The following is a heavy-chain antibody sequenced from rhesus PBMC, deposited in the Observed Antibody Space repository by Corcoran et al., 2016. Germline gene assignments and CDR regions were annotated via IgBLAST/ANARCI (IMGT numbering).Heavy chain of an antibody. CDR1: GGYIRDSYR. D-gene: IGHD3-3*01. CDR2: IYGRSTST. J-gene: IGHJ5-2*02. CDR3: ARWDTSFGNLALDV. Sequence: QVQLQESGPGVVKSSETLSLTCAVAGGYIRDSYRWSWIRQPPGKGLEWIEYIYGRSTSTNNNPSLKSRVTISKDTSKNQFSSKLSSVTAADTAVYYCARWDTSFGNLALDVWGRGVLVTVSS. V-gene: IGHV4S10*01.